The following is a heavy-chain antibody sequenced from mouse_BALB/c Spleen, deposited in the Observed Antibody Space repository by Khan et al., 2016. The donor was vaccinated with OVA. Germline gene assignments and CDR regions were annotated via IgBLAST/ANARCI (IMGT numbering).Heavy chain of an antibody. Sequence: VQLQQSGAELVRPGASVKLSCKASGYTFTSYWMNWVKQRPGQGLEWIGMIDPSDSETHYNQMFKDKATLTVDKSSSTAYMQLSSLTSEDSAVYYCTRREKYGYDPSGFAYWGQGTLVTVSA. J-gene: IGHJ3*01. CDR2: IDPSDSET. D-gene: IGHD2-2*01. V-gene: IGHV1-61*01. CDR1: GYTFTSYW. CDR3: TRREKYGYDPSGFAY.